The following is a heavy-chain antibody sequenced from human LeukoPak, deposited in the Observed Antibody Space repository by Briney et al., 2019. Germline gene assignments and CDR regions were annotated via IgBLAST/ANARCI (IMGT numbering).Heavy chain of an antibody. Sequence: SETLSLTCTVSGGSISSYYWSWIRQPAGKGLEWIGRIYTSGSTNYNPSLKSRVTMSVDTSKNQFSLKLSSVTAADTAVYYCATSLSSSWSLYMDVWGKGTTVTVSS. V-gene: IGHV4-4*07. CDR2: IYTSGST. D-gene: IGHD6-13*01. CDR1: GGSISSYY. CDR3: ATSLSSSWSLYMDV. J-gene: IGHJ6*03.